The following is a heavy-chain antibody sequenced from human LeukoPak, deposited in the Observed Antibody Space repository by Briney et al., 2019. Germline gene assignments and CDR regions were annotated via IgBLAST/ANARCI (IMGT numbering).Heavy chain of an antibody. J-gene: IGHJ4*02. CDR2: VYTSGTT. Sequence: PSETLSLTCTVPRGSIIGYYCNWIRQPAGKGREWIGRVYTSGTTNYSPSLKSRITISVYTSKNQFSLRLISVTAADTAVYYCARSTGWSSDLFDYWGQGTLVTVSS. V-gene: IGHV4-4*07. CDR3: ARSTGWSSDLFDY. CDR1: RGSIIGYY. D-gene: IGHD6-19*01.